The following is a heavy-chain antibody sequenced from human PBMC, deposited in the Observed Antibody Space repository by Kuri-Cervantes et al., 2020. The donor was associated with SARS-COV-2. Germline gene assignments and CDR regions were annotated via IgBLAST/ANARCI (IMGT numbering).Heavy chain of an antibody. V-gene: IGHV4-59*01. CDR2: IYYSGST. D-gene: IGHD3-22*01. J-gene: IGHJ3*02. CDR1: GGSISSYY. CDR3: ARDTGPYDSSGYQRVYAFDI. Sequence: ESLMISCTVSGGSISSYYWSWLRQPPGKGLEWIGYIYYSGSTNYNPYLKSRVTISVDTSKNQFSLKLSSVTAADTAVYYCARDTGPYDSSGYQRVYAFDIWGQGTMVTVSS.